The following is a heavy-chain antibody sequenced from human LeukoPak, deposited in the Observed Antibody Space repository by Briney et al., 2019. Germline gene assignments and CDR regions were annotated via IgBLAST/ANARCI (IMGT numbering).Heavy chain of an antibody. J-gene: IGHJ5*02. CDR1: GGSISSGSYY. Sequence: SQTLSLTCTVSGGSISSGSYYWNWIRQPAGKGLEWIGRIYTSGSTNYNPSLKSRVTMSVDTSKNQFSLKLSSVTAADTAVYYCARGYCTNGVCYRDWFDPWGQGTLVTVSS. V-gene: IGHV4-61*02. D-gene: IGHD2-8*01. CDR3: ARGYCTNGVCYRDWFDP. CDR2: IYTSGST.